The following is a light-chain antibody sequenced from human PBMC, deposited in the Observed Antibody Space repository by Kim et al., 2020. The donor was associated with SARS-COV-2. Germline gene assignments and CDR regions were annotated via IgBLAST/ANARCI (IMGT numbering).Light chain of an antibody. V-gene: IGLV2-8*01. CDR2: EVS. J-gene: IGLJ1*01. CDR1: SSDVGGYKY. Sequence: QSALTQPPSASGSPGQSVTISCTGTSSDVGGYKYVSWYQQHPGKAPKLIIYEVSKRPSGVPDRFSGSKSGNTASLTVSRLQAEDEADYYCSSYAGSNGYVFGTGTKVTVL. CDR3: SSYAGSNGYV.